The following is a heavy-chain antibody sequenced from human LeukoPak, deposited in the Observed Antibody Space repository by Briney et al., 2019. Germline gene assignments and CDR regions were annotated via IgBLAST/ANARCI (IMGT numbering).Heavy chain of an antibody. D-gene: IGHD1-26*01. CDR1: GFIFSTYA. J-gene: IGHJ4*02. V-gene: IGHV3-23*01. Sequence: GGSLRLSCAGSGFIFSTYAMSWVRQAPGKGLEWVSDISGSGGRTHYADSVKGRFTISRDNAKNSLYLQMNSLRAEDTAVYYCARNPPRYFNWGQGTLVTVSS. CDR2: ISGSGGRT. CDR3: ARNPPRYFN.